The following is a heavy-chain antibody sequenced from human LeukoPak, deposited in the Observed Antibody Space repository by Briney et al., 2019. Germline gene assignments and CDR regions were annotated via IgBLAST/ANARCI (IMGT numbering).Heavy chain of an antibody. CDR2: ISSSGSTI. CDR1: GFTFSSYE. J-gene: IGHJ4*02. Sequence: GGSLRLSCAASGFTFSSYEMNWVRQAPGKGLEWVSYISSSGSTIYYADSVKGRFTISRDNAKNSLYLQMNSLRAEDTAVFYCAREGLIEGISFDYWGQGTLVTVSS. D-gene: IGHD1-26*01. V-gene: IGHV3-48*03. CDR3: AREGLIEGISFDY.